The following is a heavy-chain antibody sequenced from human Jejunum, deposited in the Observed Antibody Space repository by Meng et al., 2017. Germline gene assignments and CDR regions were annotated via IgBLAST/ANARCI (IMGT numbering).Heavy chain of an antibody. J-gene: IGHJ4*02. D-gene: IGHD5-12*01. CDR2: IFWDEDE. Sequence: TLTQSGPTKVKPTPTLKWPSPGSGVSLTTSGVGVGWIRQAPGKALEWLALIFWDEDECYFTSLNNRLITTKDTSKNKVVLTITPMAALDTATYYCAYSWMGGYDRHFDNWGQGTLVTVSS. CDR3: AYSWMGGYDRHFDN. CDR1: GVSLTTSGVG. V-gene: IGHV2-5*02.